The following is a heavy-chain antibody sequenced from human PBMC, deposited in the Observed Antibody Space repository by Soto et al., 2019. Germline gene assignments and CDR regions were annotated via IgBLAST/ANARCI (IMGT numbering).Heavy chain of an antibody. D-gene: IGHD1-1*01. CDR2: IYYSGST. V-gene: IGHV4-59*11. Sequence: TSETLSLTCTVSGGSISSHYWSWVRQPPGKGLEWIGYIYYSGSTNYNPSLKSRVTISVDTSKNQFSLKLTSVTAADTAVYYCASWNDMGYWGQGTLVTVS. CDR1: GGSISSHY. J-gene: IGHJ4*02. CDR3: ASWNDMGY.